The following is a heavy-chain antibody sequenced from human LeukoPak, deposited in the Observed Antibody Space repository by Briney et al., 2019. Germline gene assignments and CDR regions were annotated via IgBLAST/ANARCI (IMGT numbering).Heavy chain of an antibody. D-gene: IGHD2-2*01. CDR2: IIPIFGTA. CDR1: GGTFSSYA. Sequence: SVKVSCKASGGTFSSYAISWVRQAPGQGLEWMGGIIPIFGTANYAQKFQGRVTITADESTSTAYMELSSLRPEDTAVYYCARARMGYETIDYWGQGTLVTVSS. CDR3: ARARMGYETIDY. J-gene: IGHJ4*02. V-gene: IGHV1-69*13.